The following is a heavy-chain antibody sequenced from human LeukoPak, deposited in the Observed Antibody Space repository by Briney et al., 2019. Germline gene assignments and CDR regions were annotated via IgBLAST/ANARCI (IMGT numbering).Heavy chain of an antibody. V-gene: IGHV5-51*01. CDR2: IYPGDSDT. J-gene: IGHJ6*02. D-gene: IGHD6-13*01. Sequence: GASLKISCKGSGYSFTSYWIGWVRQMPGKGLEWMGIIYPGDSDTRYSPSFQGQVTISADKSISTAYLQWSSLKASDTAMYYCARETLIAAAGSRYYYYGMDVWGQGTTVTVSS. CDR3: ARETLIAAAGSRYYYYGMDV. CDR1: GYSFTSYW.